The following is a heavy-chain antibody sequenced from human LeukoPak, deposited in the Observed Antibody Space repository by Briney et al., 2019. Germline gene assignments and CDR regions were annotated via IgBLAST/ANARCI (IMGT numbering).Heavy chain of an antibody. J-gene: IGHJ4*02. CDR2: IKQDGSEK. CDR1: GFTFSSYW. CDR3: AREARDYGDLD. V-gene: IGHV3-7*01. D-gene: IGHD4-17*01. Sequence: PGGSLRLSCAASGFTFSSYWMSWVRQAPGKGLEWVANIKQDGSEKYYVDSVNGRSTISRDNAKNSLYLQMNSLRAEDTAVYYCAREARDYGDLDWGQGTLVTVSS.